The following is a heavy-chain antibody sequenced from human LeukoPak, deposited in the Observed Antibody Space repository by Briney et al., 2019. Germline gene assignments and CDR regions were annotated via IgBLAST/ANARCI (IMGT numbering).Heavy chain of an antibody. CDR1: GFTVSSNY. V-gene: IGHV3-53*01. CDR3: ARDGYATGSHDY. J-gene: IGHJ4*02. D-gene: IGHD3-10*01. Sequence: PGGSLRLSCAASGFTVSSNYMSWVRQAPGKGLEWVSSIYIGGSTYYADSVKGRFTISRDNAKNSLYLQMNSLRAEDTAVYYCARDGYATGSHDYWGQGTLVTVSS. CDR2: IYIGGST.